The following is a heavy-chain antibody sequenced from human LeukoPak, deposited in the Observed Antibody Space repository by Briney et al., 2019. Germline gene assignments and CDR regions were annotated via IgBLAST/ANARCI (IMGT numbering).Heavy chain of an antibody. V-gene: IGHV3-53*01. D-gene: IGHD2-21*02. Sequence: GGSLRLSCAASGFTVSSNYMSWVRQAPGKGLEWVSVIYSGGSTYYADSVKGRFTISRDNSKNTLYLKMNSLRAEDTAVYYCARVPGGGDFYFDYWGQGTLVTVSS. CDR1: GFTVSSNY. CDR3: ARVPGGGDFYFDY. CDR2: IYSGGST. J-gene: IGHJ4*02.